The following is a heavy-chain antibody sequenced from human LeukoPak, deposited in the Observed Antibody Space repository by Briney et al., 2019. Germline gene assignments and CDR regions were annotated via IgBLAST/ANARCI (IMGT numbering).Heavy chain of an antibody. J-gene: IGHJ4*02. D-gene: IGHD3-22*01. CDR3: ARDVYDSSGYYSGSDY. V-gene: IGHV3-48*01. Sequence: HPGGSLRLSCAASGFTFSSYSMNWVRQAPGKGLEWVSYISSSSSTIYYADSVKGRFTISRDNAKNSLYLQMNSLRAEDTAVYYCARDVYDSSGYYSGSDYWGQGTLVTVSS. CDR1: GFTFSSYS. CDR2: ISSSSSTI.